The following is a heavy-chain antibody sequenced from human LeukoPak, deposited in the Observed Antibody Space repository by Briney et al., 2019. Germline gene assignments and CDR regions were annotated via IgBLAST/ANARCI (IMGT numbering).Heavy chain of an antibody. Sequence: GGSLRLSCAASGFTFSNYWMSWVRQAPGKGLEWVANIKQDGSEKYYVDSVKGRFTISRDNAKNSLYLQMNSLRAEDTAVYYCARLEQHNFDYWGQGTLVTVSS. CDR1: GFTFSNYW. D-gene: IGHD6-13*01. CDR2: IKQDGSEK. V-gene: IGHV3-7*02. CDR3: ARLEQHNFDY. J-gene: IGHJ4*02.